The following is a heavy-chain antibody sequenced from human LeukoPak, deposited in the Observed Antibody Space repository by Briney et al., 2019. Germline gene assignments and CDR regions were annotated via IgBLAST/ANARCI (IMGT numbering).Heavy chain of an antibody. Sequence: ASVKVSCKASGYTFTGYYMHWVRQAPGQGLEWMGWINPNSGGTNYAQKFQGRVSMTRDTSISTAYMELSWVRSDDTAVYYCARQMDSYYYGMDVWGQGTTVTVSS. CDR3: ARQMDSYYYGMDV. CDR1: GYTFTGYY. CDR2: INPNSGGT. J-gene: IGHJ6*02. V-gene: IGHV1-2*02.